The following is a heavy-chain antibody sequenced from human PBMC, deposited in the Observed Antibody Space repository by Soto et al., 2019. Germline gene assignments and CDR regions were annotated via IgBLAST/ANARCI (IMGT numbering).Heavy chain of an antibody. CDR1: GGTFSSYA. V-gene: IGHV1-69*13. J-gene: IGHJ6*02. CDR2: IIPIFGTA. Sequence: ASVKVSCKASGGTFSSYAISWVRQAPGQGLEWMGGIIPIFGTANYAQKFQGRVTITADESTRTAYMELSTLTSEDTAVYYCAGGTVTGSEYNNTYYEMDAWGEGPT. D-gene: IGHD3-3*01. CDR3: AGGTVTGSEYNNTYYEMDA.